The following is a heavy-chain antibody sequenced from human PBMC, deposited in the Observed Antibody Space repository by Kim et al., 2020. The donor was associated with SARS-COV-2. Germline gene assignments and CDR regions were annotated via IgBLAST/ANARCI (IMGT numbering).Heavy chain of an antibody. J-gene: IGHJ6*02. CDR2: ISSSGSTI. CDR1: GFTFSDYY. V-gene: IGHV3-11*01. CDR3: ARDRAVLFRIGVKRYGMDV. D-gene: IGHD1-26*01. Sequence: GGSLRLSCAASGFTFSDYYMNWIRQAPGKGLEWVSYISSSGSTIYYADSVEGRFTIYRDNAKNSLYLQMNSLRAEDTAVYYCARDRAVLFRIGVKRYGMDVWGQGTTVTVSS.